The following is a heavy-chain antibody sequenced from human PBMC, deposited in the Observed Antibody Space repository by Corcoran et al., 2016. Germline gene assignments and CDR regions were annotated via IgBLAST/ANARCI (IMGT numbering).Heavy chain of an antibody. J-gene: IGHJ6*02. V-gene: IGHV1-18*01. D-gene: IGHD3-16*01. Sequence: QVQLVQSGAEVKKPGASVKVSCKASGYTFTSYGISWVRQSPGQGLEWMGWISAYNGNTNYAQKLQGRVTMTTDTSTSTAYMELRSLRSDDTAVYYCARARFPKQGEPPADYYYGMDVWGQGTTVTVSS. CDR2: ISAYNGNT. CDR1: GYTFTSYG. CDR3: ARARFPKQGEPPADYYYGMDV.